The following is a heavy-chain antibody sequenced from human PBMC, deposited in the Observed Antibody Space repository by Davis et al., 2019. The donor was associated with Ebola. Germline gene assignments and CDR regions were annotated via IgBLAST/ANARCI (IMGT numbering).Heavy chain of an antibody. Sequence: ASVKVSCKASGYTFTSYYMHWVRQAPGQGLEWMGIINPSGGSTSYAQKFQGRVTITRDTSASTAYMELSSLRSEDTAVYYCARGRFLEWLLYRWDAFDIWGQGTMVTVSS. D-gene: IGHD3-3*01. CDR1: GYTFTSYY. J-gene: IGHJ3*02. CDR2: INPSGGST. CDR3: ARGRFLEWLLYRWDAFDI. V-gene: IGHV1-46*01.